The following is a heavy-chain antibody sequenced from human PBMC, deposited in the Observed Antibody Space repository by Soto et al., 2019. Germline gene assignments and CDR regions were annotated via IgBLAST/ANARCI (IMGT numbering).Heavy chain of an antibody. CDR1: GFTFSSYA. J-gene: IGHJ4*02. CDR2: ISGGGVAT. Sequence: GGSLRLSCAASGFTFSSYAMSWVRQAPGKGLEWVSAISGGGVATNYADSVKGRFIISRDNSKNTLYLQMNSLRAEDTAVYYCAKGRESSGSYRPFDYWGQGTLVTVSS. D-gene: IGHD3-22*01. V-gene: IGHV3-23*01. CDR3: AKGRESSGSYRPFDY.